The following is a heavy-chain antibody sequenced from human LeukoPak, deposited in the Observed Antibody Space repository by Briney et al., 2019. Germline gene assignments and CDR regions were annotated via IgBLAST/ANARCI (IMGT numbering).Heavy chain of an antibody. J-gene: IGHJ6*01. CDR2: IYYSGTT. CDR1: SDSISSYY. Sequence: SETLSLTCTVSSDSISSYYWSWIRQPPGKGLEWIGYIYYSGTTKYNPSLKSRVTISIDTSKNQFSLKLSSVTAADTAVYYCPRVMGSEKGWGFEMGGGGGVGSVW. D-gene: IGHD5-24*01. CDR3: PRVMGSEKGWGFEMGGGGGVGSV. V-gene: IGHV4-59*01.